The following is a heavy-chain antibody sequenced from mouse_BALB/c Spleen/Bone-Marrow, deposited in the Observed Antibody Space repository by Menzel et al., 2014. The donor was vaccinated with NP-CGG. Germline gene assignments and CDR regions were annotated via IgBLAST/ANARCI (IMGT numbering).Heavy chain of an antibody. Sequence: VQLQQSGPGLVAPSQSLSIACTVSGFSLTSYGVHWVRQPPGKVLEWLGVIWAGGSTNYNSALMSRLSISKDNSKSQVFLKMNSLQTDDTAMYYCARGSYYEGAMDYWGQGTSVTVSS. D-gene: IGHD1-1*01. CDR1: GFSLTSYG. J-gene: IGHJ4*01. V-gene: IGHV2-9*02. CDR3: ARGSYYEGAMDY. CDR2: IWAGGST.